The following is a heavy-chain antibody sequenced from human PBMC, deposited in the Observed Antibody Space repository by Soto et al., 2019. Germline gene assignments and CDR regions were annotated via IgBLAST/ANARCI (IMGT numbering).Heavy chain of an antibody. CDR1: GFTVSNNY. CDR2: IYSGGRT. J-gene: IGHJ4*02. D-gene: IGHD3-10*01. V-gene: IGHV3-66*01. Sequence: PGGSLRLSCAASGFTVSNNYMSWVRQAPGKGLEWVSVIYSGGRTYDADSVKGRFTISRDNSKNTLYLQMNRLRVEDTAVYYCALIRSGIEGFDHWGQGTLVTVSS. CDR3: ALIRSGIEGFDH.